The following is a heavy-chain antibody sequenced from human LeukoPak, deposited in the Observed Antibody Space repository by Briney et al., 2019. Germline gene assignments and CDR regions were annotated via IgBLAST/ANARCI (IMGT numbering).Heavy chain of an antibody. D-gene: IGHD3-16*01. V-gene: IGHV4-38-2*01. Sequence: SETLSLTCAVSGYSLGKNYYWGWIRQSPGKGLEWIGRIYGRASTSYNPSLMNRVPMSVDTSKNHFSLQLTSVTAADTAVYYCARYDSRGSASTRFDYWGPGILVTVSS. J-gene: IGHJ4*02. CDR2: IYGRAST. CDR1: GYSLGKNYY. CDR3: ARYDSRGSASTRFDY.